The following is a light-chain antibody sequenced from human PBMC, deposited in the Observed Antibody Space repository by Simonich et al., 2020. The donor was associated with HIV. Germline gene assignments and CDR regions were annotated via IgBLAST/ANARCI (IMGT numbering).Light chain of an antibody. Sequence: EIVMTQSPATLSVSPGERATPTCRASQSVSSNLAWYQPKPGLAPRLLIYDASSRATGIPDRFSGIGSGTDFTLTISRLEPEDFAVYYCQQYGRSPPITFGQGTRLEIK. V-gene: IGKV3D-20*01. J-gene: IGKJ5*01. CDR1: QSVSSN. CDR3: QQYGRSPPIT. CDR2: DAS.